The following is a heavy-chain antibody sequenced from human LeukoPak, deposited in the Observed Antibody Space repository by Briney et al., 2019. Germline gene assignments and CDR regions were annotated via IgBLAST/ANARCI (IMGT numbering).Heavy chain of an antibody. J-gene: IGHJ4*02. CDR1: GGSISSYY. CDR3: ASHCGTVIGYFDY. V-gene: IGHV4-59*01. CDR2: IYYSGST. Sequence: SETLSLTCTVSGGSISSYYWSWIRQPPGMGLEWIGYIYYSGSTNYKPSLKSRVTISVDTSKNQFSLNLSSVSAADTAVYYCASHCGTVIGYFDYWGQGTLVTVSS. D-gene: IGHD3-16*02.